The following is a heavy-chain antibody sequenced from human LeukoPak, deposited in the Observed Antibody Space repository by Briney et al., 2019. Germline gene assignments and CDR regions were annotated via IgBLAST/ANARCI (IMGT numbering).Heavy chain of an antibody. J-gene: IGHJ5*02. CDR1: GGSISSYY. D-gene: IGHD3-10*01. CDR3: ARDYGSGSYYNSGFHP. CDR2: IYYSGST. V-gene: IGHV4-59*01. Sequence: SETLSLTCTVPGGSISSYYWSWIRQPPGKGLEWIGYIYYSGSTTYNPSLTSRVTISVDTSKNQFSLKLSSVTAADTAVYYCARDYGSGSYYNSGFHPWGQGTLVTVSS.